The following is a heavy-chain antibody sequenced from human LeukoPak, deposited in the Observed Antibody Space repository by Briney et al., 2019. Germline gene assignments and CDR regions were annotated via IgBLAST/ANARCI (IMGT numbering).Heavy chain of an antibody. J-gene: IGHJ5*02. CDR1: GYTFTSYG. CDR2: INPNSGGT. V-gene: IGHV1-2*02. CDR3: ARVPPPQGYYDSSGYYIS. D-gene: IGHD3-22*01. Sequence: ASVKVSCKASGYTFTSYGISWVRQAPGQGLEWMGWINPNSGGTNYAQKFQGRVTMTRDTSISTAYMELSRLRSDDTAVYYCARVPPPQGYYDSSGYYISWGQGTLVTVSS.